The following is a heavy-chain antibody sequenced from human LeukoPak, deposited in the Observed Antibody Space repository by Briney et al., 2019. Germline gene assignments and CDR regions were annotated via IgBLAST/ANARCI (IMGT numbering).Heavy chain of an antibody. CDR1: GFTVSSNY. V-gene: IGHV3-53*01. D-gene: IGHD6-19*01. CDR3: ARGAIIAVAGPIDY. Sequence: GGSLRLSCAASGFTVSSNYMNWVRQAPGKGLEWVLVIYSGDSTYYADSVKGRFTISRDTPKNTLYLQMNSLRAEDTAVYYCARGAIIAVAGPIDYWGQGTLVTVSS. J-gene: IGHJ4*02. CDR2: IYSGDST.